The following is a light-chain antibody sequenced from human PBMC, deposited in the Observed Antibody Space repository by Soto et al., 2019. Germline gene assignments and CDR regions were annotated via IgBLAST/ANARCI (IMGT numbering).Light chain of an antibody. CDR3: QQYGRT. J-gene: IGKJ2*01. Sequence: DIQMTQSPSTLSASVGDRVTITCRASQSISSWLAWYQQKPGKAPKLLIYKASSLESGVPSRFSGSGSGTEFTLTISSQQPDDFATYYCQQYGRTFGQGTKLEIK. CDR2: KAS. V-gene: IGKV1-5*03. CDR1: QSISSW.